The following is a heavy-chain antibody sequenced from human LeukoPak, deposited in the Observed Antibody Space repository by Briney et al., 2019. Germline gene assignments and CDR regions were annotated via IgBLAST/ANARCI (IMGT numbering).Heavy chain of an antibody. D-gene: IGHD2-2*01. CDR1: GFTFSTYS. CDR2: ISYDGSNG. J-gene: IGHJ4*02. Sequence: PGRSLRLSCAASGFTFSTYSMHWVRLAPGKGLEWVAIISYDGSNGCYADSVKGRFIISRDNSKNILYLQMNSLRVEDTAVYYCASAKSSSWHYFEYWGQGTLVTVSS. CDR3: ASAKSSSWHYFEY. V-gene: IGHV3-30-3*01.